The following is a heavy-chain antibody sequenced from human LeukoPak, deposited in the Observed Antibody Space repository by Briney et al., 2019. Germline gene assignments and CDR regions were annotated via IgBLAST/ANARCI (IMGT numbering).Heavy chain of an antibody. CDR2: IYYSGST. CDR1: GGSISSSSYY. J-gene: IGHJ4*02. D-gene: IGHD5-12*01. CDR3: ARLGWYSGYGVDY. V-gene: IGHV4-39*07. Sequence: SETLSLTCTVSGGSISSSSYYWGWIRQPPGKGLEWIAIIYYSGSTNYNPSLKSRVTISVDTSKNQFSLKLSSVTAADTAVYYCARLGWYSGYGVDYWGQGTLVTVSS.